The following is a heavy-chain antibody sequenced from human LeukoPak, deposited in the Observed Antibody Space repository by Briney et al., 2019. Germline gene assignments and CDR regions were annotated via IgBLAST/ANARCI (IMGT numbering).Heavy chain of an antibody. D-gene: IGHD3-10*01. J-gene: IGHJ4*02. V-gene: IGHV3-15*01. Sequence: GGSLRLSCAASGFTVSSNYMSWVRQAPGKGLEWVGRIKSETDGGTIDYAAPVKGRFTISRDDSKNTLYLQMNSLKTEDTAVYYCNNREFWGQGTLVTVSS. CDR3: NNREF. CDR1: GFTVSSNY. CDR2: IKSETDGGTI.